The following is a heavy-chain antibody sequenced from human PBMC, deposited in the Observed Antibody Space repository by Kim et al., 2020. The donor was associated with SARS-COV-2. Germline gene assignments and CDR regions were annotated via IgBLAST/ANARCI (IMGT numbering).Heavy chain of an antibody. Sequence: SETLSLTCAVSGGSISSSNWWSWVRQPPGKGLEWIGEIYHSGSTNYNPSLKSRVTISVDKSKNQFSLKLSSVTAADTAVYYCARAKSAVAVAGTNWWFDPWGQGTLVTVSS. CDR1: GGSISSSNW. CDR2: IYHSGST. V-gene: IGHV4-4*02. CDR3: ARAKSAVAVAGTNWWFDP. J-gene: IGHJ5*02. D-gene: IGHD6-19*01.